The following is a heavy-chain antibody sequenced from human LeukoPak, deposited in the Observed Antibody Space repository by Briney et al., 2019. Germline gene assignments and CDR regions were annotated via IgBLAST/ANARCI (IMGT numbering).Heavy chain of an antibody. CDR2: IYYSGST. Sequence: PSETLSLTXTVSGGSISSYYWSWIRQPPGKGLEWIAYIYYSGSTNYNPSLKSRVTISVDTSKNQFFLKLSSVTAADTAVYYCARVLRGTTNYFDSWGQGTLVTVSS. D-gene: IGHD1-14*01. J-gene: IGHJ4*02. V-gene: IGHV4-59*01. CDR1: GGSISSYY. CDR3: ARVLRGTTNYFDS.